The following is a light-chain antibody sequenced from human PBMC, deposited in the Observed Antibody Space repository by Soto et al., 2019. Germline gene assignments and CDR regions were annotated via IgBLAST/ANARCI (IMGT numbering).Light chain of an antibody. CDR2: EGS. Sequence: QSALTQPASVSGSPGQSITISCTGTSSDVGSYNLVSWYQQQPGKAPKLMIYEGSKRPSGVSNRFSGSKSGNTASLTISGLQAEDGADYYCCSYAGSSTRVVFGGGTKVTVL. CDR1: SSDVGSYNL. J-gene: IGLJ2*01. CDR3: CSYAGSSTRVV. V-gene: IGLV2-23*01.